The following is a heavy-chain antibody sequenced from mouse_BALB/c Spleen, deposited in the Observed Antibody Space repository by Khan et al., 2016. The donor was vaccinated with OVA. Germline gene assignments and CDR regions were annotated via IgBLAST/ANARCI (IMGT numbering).Heavy chain of an antibody. D-gene: IGHD2-3*01. V-gene: IGHV2-6*02. CDR3: ARWFDGYSSLYAMDY. CDR1: GFSLTSYG. Sequence: QMQLEESGPGLVAPSQSLSITCTVSGFSLTSYGIHWVRQSPGKGLEWLVVIWSDGSTNYNSVLKSRLSISKDNSKSQVFLKMNSLHTDDTAIYYCARWFDGYSSLYAMDYWGQGTSVTVSS. CDR2: IWSDGST. J-gene: IGHJ4*01.